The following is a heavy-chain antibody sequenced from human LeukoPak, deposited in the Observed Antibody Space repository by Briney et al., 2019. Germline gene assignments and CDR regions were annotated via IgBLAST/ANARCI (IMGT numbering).Heavy chain of an antibody. Sequence: ASVKVSCKASGYTFTSYGISWVRQAPGQGLQWMGWISTYNGNTNYAQTLQGRVTMTTDTSTSTAYMELRSLRSDDTAVYYCAKAFKGTESGSYYDYWGQGTLVTVSS. J-gene: IGHJ4*02. D-gene: IGHD1-26*01. CDR1: GYTFTSYG. CDR2: ISTYNGNT. CDR3: AKAFKGTESGSYYDY. V-gene: IGHV1-18*01.